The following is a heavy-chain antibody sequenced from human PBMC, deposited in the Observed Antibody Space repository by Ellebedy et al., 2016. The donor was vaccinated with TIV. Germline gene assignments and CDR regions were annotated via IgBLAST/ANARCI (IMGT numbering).Heavy chain of an antibody. D-gene: IGHD2-15*01. CDR1: GFTFSNYN. CDR3: SRGWSTPDS. Sequence: GESLKISCVASGFTFSNYNMNWVRQSPGKGLEWVSSIRSTGSDRYYAESVKGRFTISRYNAQDTLFLQMNRLRAEDTVVYFCSRGWSTPDSWGQGTLVFVSS. V-gene: IGHV3-21*06. J-gene: IGHJ4*02. CDR2: IRSTGSDR.